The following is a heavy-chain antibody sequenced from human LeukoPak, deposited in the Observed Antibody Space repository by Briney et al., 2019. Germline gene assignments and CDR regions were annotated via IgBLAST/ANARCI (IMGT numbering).Heavy chain of an antibody. J-gene: IGHJ3*02. CDR2: IYYSGST. CDR3: AKSNGYGLVDI. Sequence: SETLSLTCTVSGGSISSSSYYWGWIRQPPGKGLEWIGSIYYSGSTYYSPSLQSRVAISLDTSRNQFSLKLTSVTAADTAVYYCAKSNGYGLVDIWGKGTMVTVPS. CDR1: GGSISSSSYY. V-gene: IGHV4-39*07. D-gene: IGHD3-10*01.